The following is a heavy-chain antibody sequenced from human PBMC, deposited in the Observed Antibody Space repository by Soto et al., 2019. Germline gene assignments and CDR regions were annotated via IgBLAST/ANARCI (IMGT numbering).Heavy chain of an antibody. Sequence: SQTLSLTCAISXDSVSSSSVTWNWIRQSPSRGLEWLGRTYYRSKWYNDYAESVKSRITINPDTSKNQFSLHLNSVTPEDTAVYYCVRLIGNSWLDFWGQGTLVTVSS. CDR2: TYYRSKWYN. D-gene: IGHD1-26*01. J-gene: IGHJ5*01. CDR1: XDSVSSSSVT. V-gene: IGHV6-1*01. CDR3: VRLIGNSWLDF.